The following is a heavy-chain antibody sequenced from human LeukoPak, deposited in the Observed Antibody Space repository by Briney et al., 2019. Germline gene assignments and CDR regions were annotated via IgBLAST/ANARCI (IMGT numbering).Heavy chain of an antibody. J-gene: IGHJ6*02. CDR3: ARTPWDIVVVPAAISHGMDV. CDR2: MNPNSGNT. D-gene: IGHD2-2*02. Sequence: ASVKVSCKASGYTFTSYDINWVRQATGQGLEWMGWMNPNSGNTGYAQKFQGRVTMTRNTPISTAYMELSSLRSEDTAVYYCARTPWDIVVVPAAISHGMDVWGQGTTVTVSS. V-gene: IGHV1-8*01. CDR1: GYTFTSYD.